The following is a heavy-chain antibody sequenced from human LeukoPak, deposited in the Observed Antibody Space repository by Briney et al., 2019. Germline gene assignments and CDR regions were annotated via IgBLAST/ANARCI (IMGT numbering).Heavy chain of an antibody. D-gene: IGHD3-22*01. Sequence: GGSLRLSCAASGFTFSSYGMHWVPQAPGKGLEWVAVIWYDGSNKYYADSVKGRFTISRDNSKNTLYLQMNSLRAEDTAVYYCARGTTLYDSSGDDFDYWGQGTLVTVSS. CDR3: ARGTTLYDSSGDDFDY. J-gene: IGHJ4*02. V-gene: IGHV3-33*01. CDR1: GFTFSSYG. CDR2: IWYDGSNK.